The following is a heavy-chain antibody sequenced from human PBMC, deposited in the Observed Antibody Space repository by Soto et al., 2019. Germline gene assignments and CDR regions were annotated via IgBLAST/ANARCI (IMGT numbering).Heavy chain of an antibody. CDR2: ISYDGSNK. Sequence: PGGSLRLSCAASGFTFSSYAMHWVRQAPGKGLEWVAVISYDGSNKYYADSVKGRFTISRDNSKNTLYLQMNSLRAEDTAVYYCARGSPRRIYDSSGRPFDYWGQGTLVTAPQ. CDR1: GFTFSSYA. V-gene: IGHV3-30-3*01. CDR3: ARGSPRRIYDSSGRPFDY. D-gene: IGHD3-22*01. J-gene: IGHJ4*02.